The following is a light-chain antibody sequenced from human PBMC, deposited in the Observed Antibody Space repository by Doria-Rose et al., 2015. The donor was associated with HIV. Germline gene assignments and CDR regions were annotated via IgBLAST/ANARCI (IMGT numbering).Light chain of an antibody. Sequence: FTQSPGTLSLSPGERATLSCRASQSFSSTYLAWYQQKPGRAPSLLIYDGSTRATGIPDRFSASGSGTDFTLTINRLEPEDFALYYCHQYGTSWTFGQGTKVEI. CDR1: QSFSSTY. CDR2: DGS. CDR3: HQYGTSWT. J-gene: IGKJ1*01. V-gene: IGKV3-20*01.